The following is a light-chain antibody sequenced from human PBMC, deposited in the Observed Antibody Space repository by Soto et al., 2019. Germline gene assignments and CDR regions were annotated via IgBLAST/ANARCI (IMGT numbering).Light chain of an antibody. V-gene: IGKV1-5*01. J-gene: IGKJ4*01. CDR1: QTISSW. Sequence: DIQMTQSPSTLSASVGDRVTITCRASQTISSWLAWYQQKPGKAPKLLIYDASSLESGVPSSFSGSGSGTEFTLTISSLQPDDFATYYCQQYNSYSPLTFGGGTKVEIK. CDR3: QQYNSYSPLT. CDR2: DAS.